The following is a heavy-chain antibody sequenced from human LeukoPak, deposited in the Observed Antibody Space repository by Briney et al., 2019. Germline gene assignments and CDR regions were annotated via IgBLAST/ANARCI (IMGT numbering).Heavy chain of an antibody. CDR1: GFTFSTYG. D-gene: IGHD4-17*01. Sequence: GGSLRLSCVASGFTFSTYGMTWVRQAPGKGLEWVSSISGNDEGTYYADSVKGRFTISRDNSKNSLYLQMNSLRAEDTAVYYCAREGYTTVTFDYWGQGTLVTVSS. J-gene: IGHJ4*02. CDR3: AREGYTTVTFDY. CDR2: ISGNDEGT. V-gene: IGHV3-23*01.